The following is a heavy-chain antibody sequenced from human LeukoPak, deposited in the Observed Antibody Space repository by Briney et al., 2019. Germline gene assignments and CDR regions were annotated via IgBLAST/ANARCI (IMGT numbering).Heavy chain of an antibody. Sequence: GGSLRLSCAASGFTFSSYGMHWVRQAPGKGLEGVAVISYDGSNKYYADSVKGRFTISRDNSKNTLYLQMNSLRAEDTAVYYCAKDDYYGSSGDYWGQGTLVTVSS. CDR1: GFTFSSYG. D-gene: IGHD3-10*01. J-gene: IGHJ4*02. CDR2: ISYDGSNK. V-gene: IGHV3-30*18. CDR3: AKDDYYGSSGDY.